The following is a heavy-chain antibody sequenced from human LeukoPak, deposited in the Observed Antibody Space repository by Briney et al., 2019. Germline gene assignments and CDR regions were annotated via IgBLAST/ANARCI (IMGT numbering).Heavy chain of an antibody. Sequence: ASVKFSCKTSGYTFSNYGVSWVRQAPGQGLEWMGWISAYNNNTNYAQKFQGRLTMTTDTSTSTAYMELRSLRSDDTAVYYCARGARISSSWYSSVWGQGTLITVS. CDR3: ARGARISSSWYSSV. CDR1: GYTFSNYG. J-gene: IGHJ4*02. CDR2: ISAYNNNT. V-gene: IGHV1-18*01. D-gene: IGHD2-2*01.